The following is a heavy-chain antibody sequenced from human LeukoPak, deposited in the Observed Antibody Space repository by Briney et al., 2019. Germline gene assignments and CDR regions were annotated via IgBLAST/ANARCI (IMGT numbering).Heavy chain of an antibody. Sequence: SETLSLTCTVSGGSISSYYLSWIRQPPGKGLEWIGYIYYSGSTNYNPSLKSRVTISVDTSKNQFSLKLSSVTAADTAVYYCASIVYYGSGSPPIGFDPWGQGTLVTVSS. V-gene: IGHV4-59*08. CDR1: GGSISSYY. CDR2: IYYSGST. CDR3: ASIVYYGSGSPPIGFDP. D-gene: IGHD3-10*01. J-gene: IGHJ5*02.